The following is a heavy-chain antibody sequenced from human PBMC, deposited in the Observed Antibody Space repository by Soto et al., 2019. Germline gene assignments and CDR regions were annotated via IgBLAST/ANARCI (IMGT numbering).Heavy chain of an antibody. Sequence: QVQLQESGPGLVKPSQTLSLTCTVSGDSISSGVYYWSWIRQHPGKGLEWIGYIYYSGSTYYNPXLXSXXTISVDTSKNQFSLNLTSVTAADTAVYYCARGRGIWGQGTLVTVSS. D-gene: IGHD3-16*01. CDR2: IYYSGST. V-gene: IGHV4-31*01. J-gene: IGHJ4*02. CDR3: ARGRGI. CDR1: GDSISSGVYY.